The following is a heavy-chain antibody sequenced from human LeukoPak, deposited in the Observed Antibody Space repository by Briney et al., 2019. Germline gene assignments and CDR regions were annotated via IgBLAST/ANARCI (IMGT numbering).Heavy chain of an antibody. CDR3: AREASIAVAGTDHDAFDI. D-gene: IGHD6-19*01. V-gene: IGHV3-53*01. CDR1: GFTFSRYG. CDR2: IYSGGST. J-gene: IGHJ3*02. Sequence: GRSLRLSCAASGFTFSRYGMHWVRQAPGKGLEWVSVIYSGGSTYYADSVKGRFTISRDNSKNTLYLQMNSLRAEDTAVYYCAREASIAVAGTDHDAFDIWGQGTMVTVSS.